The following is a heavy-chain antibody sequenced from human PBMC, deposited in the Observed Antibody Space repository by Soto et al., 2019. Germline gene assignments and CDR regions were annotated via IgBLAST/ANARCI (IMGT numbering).Heavy chain of an antibody. Sequence: QVQLVESGGGVVQPGRSLRLSCAASGFTFSSYGMHWVRQAPGKGLEWVAVISYDGSNKYYADSVKGRLTISRDNSKNPLYLQMNSLRAEDTAVYYCAKETYSGPLDYWGQGTLVTVSS. V-gene: IGHV3-30*18. CDR2: ISYDGSNK. CDR1: GFTFSSYG. CDR3: AKETYSGPLDY. D-gene: IGHD2-15*01. J-gene: IGHJ4*02.